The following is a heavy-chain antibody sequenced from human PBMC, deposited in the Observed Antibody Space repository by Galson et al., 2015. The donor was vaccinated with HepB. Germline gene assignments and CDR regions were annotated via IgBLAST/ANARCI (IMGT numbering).Heavy chain of an antibody. CDR2: ISGSGGST. Sequence: SLRLSCAASGFTFSSYAMSWVRQAPGKGLEWVSAISGSGGSTYYADSVKGRFTISRDNSKNTLYLQMNSLRAEDTAVYYCAKDWLLWFGELGWFDPWGQGTLVTVSS. V-gene: IGHV3-23*01. CDR3: AKDWLLWFGELGWFDP. D-gene: IGHD3-10*01. J-gene: IGHJ5*02. CDR1: GFTFSSYA.